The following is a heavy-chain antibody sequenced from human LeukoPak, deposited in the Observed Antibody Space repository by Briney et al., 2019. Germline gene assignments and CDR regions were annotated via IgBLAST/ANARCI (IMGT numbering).Heavy chain of an antibody. CDR3: AREDIVVVPAATPPMDY. J-gene: IGHJ4*02. Sequence: GGSLRLSCAASGFTFSSYSMNWVRQAPGKGLEWVSSISSSSSYIYYADSVKGRFTISRDNVKNSLYLQMNSLRAEGTAVYYCAREDIVVVPAATPPMDYWGQGTLVTVSS. CDR2: ISSSSSYI. V-gene: IGHV3-21*01. CDR1: GFTFSSYS. D-gene: IGHD2-2*01.